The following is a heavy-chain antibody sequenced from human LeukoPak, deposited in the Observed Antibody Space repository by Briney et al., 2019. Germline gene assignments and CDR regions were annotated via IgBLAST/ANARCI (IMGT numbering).Heavy chain of an antibody. Sequence: SETLSLTCAVYGGSFSGYYWSWNRQPPGKGLEWIGEINHSGSTNYNPSLKSRVTISVDTSKNQFSLKLSSVTAADTAVYYCARGSHGNYYYYYYMDVWGKGTTVTVSS. CDR3: ARGSHGNYYYYYYMDV. D-gene: IGHD1-1*01. CDR2: INHSGST. V-gene: IGHV4-34*01. CDR1: GGSFSGYY. J-gene: IGHJ6*03.